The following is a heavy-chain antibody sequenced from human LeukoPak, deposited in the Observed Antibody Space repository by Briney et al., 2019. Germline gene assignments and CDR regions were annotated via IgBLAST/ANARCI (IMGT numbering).Heavy chain of an antibody. V-gene: IGHV1-2*02. CDR2: INPNSGGT. J-gene: IGHJ4*02. D-gene: IGHD6-13*01. CDR3: ARVVKQQLVHYYFDY. CDR1: GYTFTRYY. Sequence: GASVKVSCKASGYTFTRYYMHWVRQAPGQGLEWMGWINPNSGGTNYVQKFQGRVTMTRDTSISTAYMEPSSLRSEDTAVYYCARVVKQQLVHYYFDYWGQGTLVTVSS.